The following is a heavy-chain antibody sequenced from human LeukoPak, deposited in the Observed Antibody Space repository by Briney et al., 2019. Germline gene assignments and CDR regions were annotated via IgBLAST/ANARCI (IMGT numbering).Heavy chain of an antibody. D-gene: IGHD5-18*01. CDR1: GFIFNSYA. J-gene: IGHJ4*02. CDR2: ISSDGSNK. Sequence: GGSLRLSCAASGFIFNSYAMHWVRQAPGKGLEWVAIISSDGSNKYYADSVKGRFTISRDNSKNTLYLQMNSLRAEDTAVYYCAKDFSYGLGYFDYWGQGTLVTVSS. V-gene: IGHV3-30*04. CDR3: AKDFSYGLGYFDY.